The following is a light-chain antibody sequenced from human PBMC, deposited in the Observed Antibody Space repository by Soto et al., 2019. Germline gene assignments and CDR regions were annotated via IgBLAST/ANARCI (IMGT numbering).Light chain of an antibody. Sequence: QSALTQPASVSGSPGQSITISCTGTSIDVGGYNYVSWYQQHPGKAPKLMIYEVSNRPSGVSNRFSGSKSGNTAYMTISGLQAEDEADYYCSSYTSSSTYVFGTGTKVTVL. CDR2: EVS. V-gene: IGLV2-14*01. CDR1: SIDVGGYNY. CDR3: SSYTSSSTYV. J-gene: IGLJ1*01.